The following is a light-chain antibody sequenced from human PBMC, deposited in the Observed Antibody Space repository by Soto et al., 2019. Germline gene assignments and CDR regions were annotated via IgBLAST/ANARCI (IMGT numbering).Light chain of an antibody. CDR3: QQYNEWRT. Sequence: EIVMTQSPATLSVSPGERATLSCRASQNIRSNLAWYQQKPGQAPRLLIYGASTRATGIPVRFSGSGSGTEYTLIISRIQSEDFAVYYCQQYNEWRTFGRVTKVEIK. J-gene: IGKJ1*01. V-gene: IGKV3D-15*01. CDR1: QNIRSN. CDR2: GAS.